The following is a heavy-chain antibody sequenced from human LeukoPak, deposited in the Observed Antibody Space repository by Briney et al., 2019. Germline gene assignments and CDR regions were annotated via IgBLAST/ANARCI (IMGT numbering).Heavy chain of an antibody. CDR1: GFTFSAYT. D-gene: IGHD3-16*01. J-gene: IGHJ3*02. CDR3: ASHLRYDAFDI. CDR2: ISDSTTYI. Sequence: GGSLRLSCAASGFTFSAYTMNWVRQAPGKGLEWVSSISDSTTYIYYADSVKGRFTISRDNAKNSLYLQMNSLRAEDTAVYYCASHLRYDAFDIWGQGTMVTVSS. V-gene: IGHV3-21*01.